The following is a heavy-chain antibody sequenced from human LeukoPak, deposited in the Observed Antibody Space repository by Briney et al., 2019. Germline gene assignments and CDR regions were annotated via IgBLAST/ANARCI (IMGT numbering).Heavy chain of an antibody. V-gene: IGHV3-48*04. CDR1: GFTFSSYS. D-gene: IGHD3-10*01. Sequence: GGSQRLSCAASGFTFSSYSMNWVRQAPGKGLEGVSYISSSSSTIYYADSVKGRFTISRDNAKNSLYLQMNSLRAEDTAVYYCARDFGYWGQGTLVTVSS. CDR2: ISSSSSTI. CDR3: ARDFGY. J-gene: IGHJ4*02.